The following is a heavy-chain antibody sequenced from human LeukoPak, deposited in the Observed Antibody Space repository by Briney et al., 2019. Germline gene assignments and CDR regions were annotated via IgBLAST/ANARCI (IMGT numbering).Heavy chain of an antibody. D-gene: IGHD5-18*01. J-gene: IGHJ5*02. Sequence: SVKVSCKAPGGTFSSYAISWVRQAPGQGLEWMGGIIPIFGTANYAQKFQGRVTTTADESTSTAYMELSSLRSEDTAVYYCARDSGSYGYWWFDPWGQGTLVTVSS. CDR2: IIPIFGTA. CDR3: ARDSGSYGYWWFDP. V-gene: IGHV1-69*13. CDR1: GGTFSSYA.